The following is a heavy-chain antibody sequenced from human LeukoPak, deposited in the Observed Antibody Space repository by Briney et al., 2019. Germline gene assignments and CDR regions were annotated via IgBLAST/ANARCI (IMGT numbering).Heavy chain of an antibody. J-gene: IGHJ4*02. CDR2: IGGSDSIV. CDR3: AREMVACTFDS. CDR1: EFIFNDYY. D-gene: IGHD6-19*01. V-gene: IGHV3-11*01. Sequence: GGSLRLSCVVSEFIFNDYYMRWIRQAPGKGLEWVADIGGSDSIVAYAASVRGRFSISRDFAKNSVYLEMNSLRAEDTAVYYCAREMVACTFDSWAQGALVTVSS.